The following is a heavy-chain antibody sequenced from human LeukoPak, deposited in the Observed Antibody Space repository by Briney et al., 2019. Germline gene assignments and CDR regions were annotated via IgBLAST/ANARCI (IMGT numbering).Heavy chain of an antibody. CDR2: IIPILGIA. D-gene: IGHD3-10*01. CDR3: ASNPYGSEPSFDP. J-gene: IGHJ5*02. Sequence: SVKVSCKASGGTFSSYTISWVRQAPGQGLEWMGRIIPILGIANYAHKFQGRVTITADKSTSTAYMELSSLRSEDAAVYYCASNPYGSEPSFDPWGQGTLVTVSS. V-gene: IGHV1-69*02. CDR1: GGTFSSYT.